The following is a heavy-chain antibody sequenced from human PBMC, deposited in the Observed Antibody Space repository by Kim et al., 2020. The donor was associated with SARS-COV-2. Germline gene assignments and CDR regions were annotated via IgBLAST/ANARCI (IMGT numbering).Heavy chain of an antibody. V-gene: IGHV3-30*01. J-gene: IGHJ4*02. CDR3: ARDPENYDILTGYDYYFDY. D-gene: IGHD3-9*01. Sequence: VRFTSSTDNSKNTLYLQMNSLRAEDTAVYYCARDPENYDILTGYDYYFDYWGQGTLVTVSS.